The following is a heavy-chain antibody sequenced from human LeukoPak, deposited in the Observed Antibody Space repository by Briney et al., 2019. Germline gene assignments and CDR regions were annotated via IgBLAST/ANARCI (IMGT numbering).Heavy chain of an antibody. J-gene: IGHJ4*02. D-gene: IGHD6-13*01. CDR3: ASWEYSSSWYGY. V-gene: IGHV1-2*02. CDR2: INPNSGGT. Sequence: ASVKVSCKASGYTFTGYYMHWVRQAPGQGLEWMGWINPNSGGTNYAQKFQGRVTMTRETSISTAYMELSRLRSDDTAVYYCASWEYSSSWYGYWGQGTLVTVSS. CDR1: GYTFTGYY.